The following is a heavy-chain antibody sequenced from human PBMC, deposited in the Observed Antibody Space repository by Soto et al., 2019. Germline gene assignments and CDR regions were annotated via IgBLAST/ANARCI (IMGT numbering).Heavy chain of an antibody. V-gene: IGHV3-15*01. J-gene: IGHJ6*02. CDR3: TTGRDGYNPYYYYGMDV. CDR1: GFTLSNAW. Sequence: GGSLRLSCAASGFTLSNAWMSWVRQAPGKGLEWVGRIKSKTDGGATDYAAPVKGRFTISRDDSKNTLYLQMNSLKTEDTAVYYCTTGRDGYNPYYYYGMDVWGQGTTVTVSS. D-gene: IGHD5-12*01. CDR2: IKSKTDGGAT.